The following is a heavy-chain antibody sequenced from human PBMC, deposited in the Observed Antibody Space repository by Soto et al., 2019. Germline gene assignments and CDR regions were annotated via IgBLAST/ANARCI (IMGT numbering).Heavy chain of an antibody. D-gene: IGHD2-15*01. V-gene: IGHV4-34*01. CDR2: INHSGST. CDR1: GGSFSGYY. Sequence: TCAVYGGSFSGYYWSWIRQPPGKGLEWIGEINHSGSTNYNPSLKSRVTISVDTSKNQFSLKLSSVTAADTAVYYCARGGMVTRGGRYYYYMDVWGKGTTVTVSS. J-gene: IGHJ6*03. CDR3: ARGGMVTRGGRYYYYMDV.